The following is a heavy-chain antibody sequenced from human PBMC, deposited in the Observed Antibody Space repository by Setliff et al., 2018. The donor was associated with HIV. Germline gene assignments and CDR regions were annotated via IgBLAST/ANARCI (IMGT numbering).Heavy chain of an antibody. Sequence: SVKVSCKASGGTFSSYAISWVRQAPGRGLEWMGGIIPILGIANYAQKFQGRVTITADKSTSTAYMELSSLRSEDTAVYYCARDLTGEDAFDIWGKGTTVTVSS. CDR3: ARDLTGEDAFDI. CDR1: GGTFSSYA. V-gene: IGHV1-69*10. J-gene: IGHJ3*02. D-gene: IGHD7-27*01. CDR2: IIPILGIA.